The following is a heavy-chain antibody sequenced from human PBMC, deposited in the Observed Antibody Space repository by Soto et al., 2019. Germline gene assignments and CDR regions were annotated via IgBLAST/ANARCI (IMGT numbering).Heavy chain of an antibody. Sequence: SETLSLTCTVSGGSLNSEHYHWTWIRQAPGKGLEWIGYIHYTGSVRYNPSLQSRITMSVDTSKNLFSLNLSSVTAADTAVYFCVREDDGGDRAYYCLDVWGQGAMVTVSS. CDR1: GGSLNSEHYH. J-gene: IGHJ6*02. V-gene: IGHV4-30-4*01. CDR2: IHYTGSV. D-gene: IGHD2-21*02. CDR3: VREDDGGDRAYYCLDV.